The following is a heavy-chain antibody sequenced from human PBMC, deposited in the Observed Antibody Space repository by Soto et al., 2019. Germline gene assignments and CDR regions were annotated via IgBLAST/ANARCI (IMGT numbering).Heavy chain of an antibody. J-gene: IGHJ4*02. D-gene: IGHD1-26*01. V-gene: IGHV3-30-3*01. CDR1: GFTFSSYA. CDR3: AREPSGCTSPVDY. Sequence: QVQLVESGGGVVQPGRSLRLSCAASGFTFSSYAMHWVRQAPGKGLEWVAVISYDGSNKYYADSVKGRFTISRDNSKNTLYLQMNSLRAEDTAVYYCAREPSGCTSPVDYWGQGTLVTVSS. CDR2: ISYDGSNK.